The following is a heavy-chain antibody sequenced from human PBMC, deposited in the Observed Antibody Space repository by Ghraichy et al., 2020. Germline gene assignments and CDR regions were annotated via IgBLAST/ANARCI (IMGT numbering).Heavy chain of an antibody. Sequence: SETLSLTCTVSGGSISGGGQYWSWLRQRPGEGLEWIAYIYYGGAAYYNPSLKSRITISIDTSQNHFSLRLTSVPVADTAVYFCARFDDFGTWFDPWGQGTLVTVSS. D-gene: IGHD4-17*01. V-gene: IGHV4-31*03. CDR1: GGSISGGGQY. CDR2: IYYGGAA. J-gene: IGHJ5*02. CDR3: ARFDDFGTWFDP.